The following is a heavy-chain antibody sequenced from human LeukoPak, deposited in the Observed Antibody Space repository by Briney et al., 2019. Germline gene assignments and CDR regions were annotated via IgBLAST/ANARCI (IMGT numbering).Heavy chain of an antibody. V-gene: IGHV3-23*01. CDR3: ANMVTIGN. CDR2: ISGAGSST. CDR1: GSTFSKYD. Sequence: GGSLRLACAASGSTFSKYDMSWVRQAPEKGMEWVASISGAGSSTNYADSVKGRFTISRDNSKNTLYLQMNSLRAEDTAVYYCANMVTIGNWGQGTLVTVSS. J-gene: IGHJ4*02. D-gene: IGHD2-21*02.